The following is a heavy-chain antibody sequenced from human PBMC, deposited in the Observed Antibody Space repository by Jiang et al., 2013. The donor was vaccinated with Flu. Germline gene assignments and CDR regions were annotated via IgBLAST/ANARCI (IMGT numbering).Heavy chain of an antibody. CDR2: IYYSGST. CDR3: ASPAIYGSGSGKFDY. CDR1: GGSISSSSYY. D-gene: IGHD3-10*01. J-gene: IGHJ4*02. V-gene: IGHV4-39*01. Sequence: GLVKPSETLSLTCTVSGGSISSSSYYWGWIRQPPGKGLEWIGSIYYSGSTYYNPSLKSRVTISVDTSKNQFSLKLSSVTAADTAVYYCASPAIYGSGSGKFDYWGQGTLVTVSS.